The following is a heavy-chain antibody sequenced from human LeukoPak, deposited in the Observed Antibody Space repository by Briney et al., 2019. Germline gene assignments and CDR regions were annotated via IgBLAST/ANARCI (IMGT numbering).Heavy chain of an antibody. CDR1: GFTVSTNY. Sequence: GGSLRPSCAASGFTVSTNYMNWVRQAPGKGLEWVSVIHSGGSTYYADSVKGRFTISRDNSKNTLFLQMNSLRAEDTAVYYCASQYTSSWSFDYWGQGTLVTVSS. D-gene: IGHD6-13*01. CDR2: IHSGGST. CDR3: ASQYTSSWSFDY. V-gene: IGHV3-53*01. J-gene: IGHJ4*02.